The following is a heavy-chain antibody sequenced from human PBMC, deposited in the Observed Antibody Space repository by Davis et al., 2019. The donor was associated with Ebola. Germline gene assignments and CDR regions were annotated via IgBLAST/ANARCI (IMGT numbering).Heavy chain of an antibody. V-gene: IGHV3-30-3*01. D-gene: IGHD2-15*01. CDR1: AFTFTSYV. CDR2: TSYDGSNE. Sequence: GGSLRLSCAASAFTFTSYVIHWVRQAPGKGLEWVAVTSYDGSNEYYADSVKGRFTVSRDNSKNTVSLQMNSLRAEDTAVYYCARGGGGSFLNYWGQGTLVTVSS. J-gene: IGHJ4*02. CDR3: ARGGGGSFLNY.